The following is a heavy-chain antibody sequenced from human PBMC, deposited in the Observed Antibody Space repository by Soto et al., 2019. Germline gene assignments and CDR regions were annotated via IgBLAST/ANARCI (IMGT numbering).Heavy chain of an antibody. Sequence: PGGSRSLSCAASVFTLSDLYMSWVRYAPGKGREWIGYSSNSVSFTRYADPVKGRFSISRDNAKNSLYLQSNSLRGDDTAIYYCVRSRGNYNRMDYWGQGTPVTVSS. CDR1: VFTLSDLY. CDR2: SSNSVSFT. D-gene: IGHD1-1*01. CDR3: VRSRGNYNRMDY. V-gene: IGHV3-11*06. J-gene: IGHJ4*01.